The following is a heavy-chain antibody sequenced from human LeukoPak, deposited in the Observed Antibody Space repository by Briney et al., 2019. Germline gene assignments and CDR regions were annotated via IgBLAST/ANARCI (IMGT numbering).Heavy chain of an antibody. D-gene: IGHD3-10*01. CDR2: ISTSSSHM. Sequence: AGGSLSLSCAASGFTFKIYSMNWVRQAPGKGLESVSSISTSSSHMYYADSVKGRFTISRDNAKNSLYLQMNTLRAEDTAVYYCARDDSSAHFFDYWGQGTLVTVSS. CDR3: ARDDSSAHFFDY. V-gene: IGHV3-21*01. CDR1: GFTFKIYS. J-gene: IGHJ4*02.